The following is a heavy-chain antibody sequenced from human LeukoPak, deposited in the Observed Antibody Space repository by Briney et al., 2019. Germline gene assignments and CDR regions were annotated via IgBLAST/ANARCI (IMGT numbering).Heavy chain of an antibody. Sequence: GGSLRLSCAASGFTFSSYAMSWVRQAPGKGLEWVSAISGSGGSTYYADSVKGRFTISRDNSKNTLYLQMNSLRAEDTAVYCCAKYRSSTSTAFDYWGQGTLVTVSS. J-gene: IGHJ4*02. D-gene: IGHD2-2*01. CDR3: AKYRSSTSTAFDY. V-gene: IGHV3-23*01. CDR1: GFTFSSYA. CDR2: ISGSGGST.